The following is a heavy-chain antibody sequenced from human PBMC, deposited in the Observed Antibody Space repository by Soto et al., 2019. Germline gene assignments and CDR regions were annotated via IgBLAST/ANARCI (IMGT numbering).Heavy chain of an antibody. V-gene: IGHV1-46*01. CDR3: ARGPHIAVDHYKKYYFDY. D-gene: IGHD2-15*01. CDR2: INPSGGTT. Sequence: ASVKVSCKASGYTFTYNFMHWVRQAPGQGLEWMGIINPSGGTTRAAQKFQGRVTMTRDTSTSTVYMELSSLRSEDTAVYYCARGPHIAVDHYKKYYFDYWGQGTLVTVS. J-gene: IGHJ4*02. CDR1: GYTFTYNF.